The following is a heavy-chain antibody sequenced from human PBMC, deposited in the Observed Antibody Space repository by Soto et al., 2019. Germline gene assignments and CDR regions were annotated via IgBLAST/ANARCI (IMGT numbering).Heavy chain of an antibody. CDR2: INHSGST. CDR1: CGSFSGYY. Sequence: PSETLSLTCAVYCGSFSGYYWSWIRQPPGKGLEWIGEINHSGSTNYNPSLKSRVTISVDTSKNQFSLKLSSVTAADTAVYYCARGRKLEEITIFGVVRISYYFDYWGQGTLVTVSS. D-gene: IGHD3-3*01. CDR3: ARGRKLEEITIFGVVRISYYFDY. V-gene: IGHV4-34*01. J-gene: IGHJ4*02.